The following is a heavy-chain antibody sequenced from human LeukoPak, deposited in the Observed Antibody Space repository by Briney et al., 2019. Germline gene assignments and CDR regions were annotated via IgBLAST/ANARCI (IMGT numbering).Heavy chain of an antibody. Sequence: PGRSLRLSCAASGFTFSSNAMHWVRQAPGKGLEWVAVISYDGSNKYYADSVKGRFTISRDNSKNTLYLQMNSLRAEDTAVYYCARDTSWDYYGSGSYLGDYWGQGTLVTVSS. J-gene: IGHJ4*02. D-gene: IGHD3-10*01. CDR1: GFTFSSNA. CDR3: ARDTSWDYYGSGSYLGDY. V-gene: IGHV3-30-3*01. CDR2: ISYDGSNK.